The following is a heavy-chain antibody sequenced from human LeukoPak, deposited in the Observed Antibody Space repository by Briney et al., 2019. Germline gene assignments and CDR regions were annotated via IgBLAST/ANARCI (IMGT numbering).Heavy chain of an antibody. Sequence: TGGSLRLSCAASGFTFSSYGMHWVRQAPGKGLEWVAFIRYDGSNKYYADSVKGRFTISRDNSKNTLSLQMNSLRAEDTAVYYCAKGGKYDILTGFPRSRLLGDYWGQGTLVTVSS. J-gene: IGHJ4*02. CDR3: AKGGKYDILTGFPRSRLLGDY. CDR2: IRYDGSNK. CDR1: GFTFSSYG. V-gene: IGHV3-30*02. D-gene: IGHD3-9*01.